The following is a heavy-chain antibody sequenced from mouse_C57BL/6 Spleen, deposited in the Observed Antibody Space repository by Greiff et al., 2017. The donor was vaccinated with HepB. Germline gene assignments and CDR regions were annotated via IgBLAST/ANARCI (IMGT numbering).Heavy chain of an antibody. CDR2: ISYNGST. Sequence: EVKLMESGPGLAKPSQTLSLTCSVTGYSITSVYWNWIRKFPGNKLEYMGYISYNGSTYYNPSLKSRISITRDTSKNQYYLQLNSVTTEDTATYYWARRHYYGSSDDYAMDYWGQGTAVTVSS. J-gene: IGHJ4*01. CDR3: ARRHYYGSSDDYAMDY. D-gene: IGHD1-1*01. CDR1: GYSITSVY. V-gene: IGHV3-8*01.